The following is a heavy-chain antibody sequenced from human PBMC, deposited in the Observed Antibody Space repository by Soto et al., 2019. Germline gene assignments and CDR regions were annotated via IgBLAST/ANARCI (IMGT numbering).Heavy chain of an antibody. CDR1: GYTFINYG. Sequence: QVQLVQSGAEVKKPGASVKVSCKASGYTFINYGISWVRQAPGQGLEWMGWINSYNGNTNYVQKLQGRVTMTTDTSTNTAYMELRSLTADDTAVYYCARSAGVVDGDDYWGQGTLVTVSS. CDR2: INSYNGNT. J-gene: IGHJ4*02. V-gene: IGHV1-18*01. D-gene: IGHD3-10*01. CDR3: ARSAGVVDGDDY.